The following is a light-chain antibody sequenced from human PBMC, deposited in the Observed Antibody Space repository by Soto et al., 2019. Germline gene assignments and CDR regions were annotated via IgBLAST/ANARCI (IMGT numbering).Light chain of an antibody. CDR3: QAWDSSTPLFV. CDR2: QDT. J-gene: IGLJ1*01. CDR1: KLGDNY. Sequence: SYELTQPPSVSVSPGQTASITCSGDKLGDNYVCWYQQKPGQSPVLVIYQDTKRPSGIPERFSSSNSGNTATLTISGTQALDEAYYYCQAWDSSTPLFVFGTGTKVTVL. V-gene: IGLV3-1*01.